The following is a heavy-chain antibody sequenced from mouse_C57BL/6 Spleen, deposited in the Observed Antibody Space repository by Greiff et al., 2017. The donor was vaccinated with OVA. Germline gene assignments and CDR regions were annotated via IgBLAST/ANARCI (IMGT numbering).Heavy chain of an antibody. V-gene: IGHV1-81*01. CDR3: ARWDGSSFNDFDY. CDR2: IYPRSGNT. Sequence: VKLMESGAELARPGASVKLSCKASGYTFTSYGISWVKQRTGQGLEWIGEIYPRSGNTYYNEKFKGKATLTADKSSSTAYMELRSLTSEDSAVYFCARWDGSSFNDFDYWGQGTTLTVSS. CDR1: GYTFTSYG. D-gene: IGHD1-1*01. J-gene: IGHJ2*01.